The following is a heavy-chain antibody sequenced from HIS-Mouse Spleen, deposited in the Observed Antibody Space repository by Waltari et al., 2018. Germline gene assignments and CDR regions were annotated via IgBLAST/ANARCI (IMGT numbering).Heavy chain of an antibody. CDR2: IYYSGST. D-gene: IGHD6-13*01. CDR1: GRSISSSSYY. V-gene: IGHV4-39*07. Sequence: QLQLQVSGPGLVKPSETLSLNCTVSGRSISSSSYYWGWIRQPPGKGLEWIGSIYYSGSTYYNPSLKSRVTISVDTSKNQFSLKLSSVTAADTAVYYCAREIPYSSSWYDWYFDLWGRGTLVTVSS. J-gene: IGHJ2*01. CDR3: AREIPYSSSWYDWYFDL.